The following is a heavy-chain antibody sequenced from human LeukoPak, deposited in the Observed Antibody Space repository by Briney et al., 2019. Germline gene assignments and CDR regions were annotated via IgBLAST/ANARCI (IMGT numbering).Heavy chain of an antibody. Sequence: GTLSLTCAVSGGSISSSNWWSWVRQPPGKGLEWIGEIYHSGSTNYNPSLKSRVTMSVDTSKNQFSLKLSSVTAADTAVYYCARDMAYSGSSHFDYWGQGTLVTVSS. J-gene: IGHJ4*02. CDR3: ARDMAYSGSSHFDY. V-gene: IGHV4-4*02. CDR2: IYHSGST. CDR1: GGSISSSNW. D-gene: IGHD1-26*01.